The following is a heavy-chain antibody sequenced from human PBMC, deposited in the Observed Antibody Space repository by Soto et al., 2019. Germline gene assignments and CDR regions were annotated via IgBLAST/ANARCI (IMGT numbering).Heavy chain of an antibody. CDR3: ARTAAAGKYYYGVDV. V-gene: IGHV5-51*01. Sequence: SQQISGKRSVYSFTSYWSCWERQMPGKGLEWMGIIYPGDSDTRYSPSFQGQVTISADKSISTAYLQWSSLKASDTAIYYCARTAAAGKYYYGVDVWGQGTTVTVSS. D-gene: IGHD6-13*01. CDR1: VYSFTSYW. CDR2: IYPGDSDT. J-gene: IGHJ6*02.